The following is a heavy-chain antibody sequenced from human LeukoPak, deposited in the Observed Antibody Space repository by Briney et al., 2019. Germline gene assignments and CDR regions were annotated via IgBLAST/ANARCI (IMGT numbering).Heavy chain of an antibody. CDR1: GFTFSSYG. D-gene: IGHD3-3*01. V-gene: IGHV3-30*03. J-gene: IGHJ4*02. Sequence: PGGSLRLSCAASGFTFSSYGMHWVRQAPGKGLEWVAVISYDGSNKYYADSVKGRFTISRDNSKNTLYLQMNSLRAEDTAVYYCNIRFLDYWGQGTLVTVSS. CDR3: NIRFLDY. CDR2: ISYDGSNK.